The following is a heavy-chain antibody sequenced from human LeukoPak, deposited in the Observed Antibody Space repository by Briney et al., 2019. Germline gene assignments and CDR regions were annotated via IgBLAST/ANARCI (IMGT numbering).Heavy chain of an antibody. Sequence: PGGSLRLSCAASGFTFSSYGMHWVRQAPGKGLEWVALIRYDGSNKYYADSVKGRFTISRDNSKNTLYLQMNSLRGEDTAVYYCAKDQDDYGGSFDYWGQGTLVTVSS. CDR3: AKDQDDYGGSFDY. CDR2: IRYDGSNK. CDR1: GFTFSSYG. J-gene: IGHJ4*02. D-gene: IGHD4-17*01. V-gene: IGHV3-30*02.